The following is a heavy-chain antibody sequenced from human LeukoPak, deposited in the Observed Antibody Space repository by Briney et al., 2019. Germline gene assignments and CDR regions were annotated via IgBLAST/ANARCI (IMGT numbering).Heavy chain of an antibody. J-gene: IGHJ3*02. CDR2: IFYNGNT. V-gene: IGHV4-59*01. D-gene: IGHD3-22*01. CDR1: GASFSSYY. Sequence: SSETLSLTCTVSGASFSSYYWSWLRQPPGKGLEWIAYIFYNGNTKYNPSLKSRVTISVDTSKNQFSLKLSSVTAADTAVYLCARARNYYDSSDYYYEGDAFDIWGQGTMVTVSS. CDR3: ARARNYYDSSDYYYEGDAFDI.